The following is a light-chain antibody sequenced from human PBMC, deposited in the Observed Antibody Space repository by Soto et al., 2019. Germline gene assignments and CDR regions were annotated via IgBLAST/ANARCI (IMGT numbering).Light chain of an antibody. CDR1: QSVDSN. CDR3: QQYYYWPSNS. J-gene: IGKJ2*03. V-gene: IGKV3-15*01. Sequence: EIVMTQSPATLSVSPGERATLSCRASQSVDSNLAWYQQKLGQAPRLLIYDASTSATSAPARFSGSGSGTEFTLTISSLESEDFAVYYCQQYYYWPSNSFGQGTKLEIK. CDR2: DAS.